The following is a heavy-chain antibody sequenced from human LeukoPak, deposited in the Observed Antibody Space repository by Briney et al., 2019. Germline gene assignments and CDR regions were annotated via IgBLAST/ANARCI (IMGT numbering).Heavy chain of an antibody. J-gene: IGHJ6*02. V-gene: IGHV3-23*01. D-gene: IGHD2-2*01. CDR3: ATTDDSSTYYYYGMDV. Sequence: QPGGSLRLSCAASGFTFSSYAMSWVRQAPGKGLEWVSAISGSGGSTYYADSVKGRFTISRDNSKNTLYLQMNSLRAEDTAVYYSATTDDSSTYYYYGMDVWGQGTTVTVSS. CDR1: GFTFSSYA. CDR2: ISGSGGST.